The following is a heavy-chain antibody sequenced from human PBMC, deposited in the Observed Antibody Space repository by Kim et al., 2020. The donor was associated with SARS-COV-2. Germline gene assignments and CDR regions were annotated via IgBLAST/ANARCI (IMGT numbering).Heavy chain of an antibody. J-gene: IGHJ3*01. CDR3: TKDKDSSSWYRDAFDL. Sequence: GGSLRLSCAASGFTFSSYGMHWVRQAPGEGLEWVAVIWYDGSNKYYADAVKGRFTISRDNSENTLYLQMNSLRAEDTAVYYCTKDKDSSSWYRDAFDLCGHGTLVSVSS. CDR2: IWYDGSNK. CDR1: GFTFSSYG. V-gene: IGHV3-33*06. D-gene: IGHD6-13*01.